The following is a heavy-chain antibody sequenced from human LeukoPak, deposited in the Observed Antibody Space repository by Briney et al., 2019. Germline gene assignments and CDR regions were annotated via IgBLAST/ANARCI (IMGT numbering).Heavy chain of an antibody. CDR2: ISGSGGST. Sequence: PGGSLRLSCAASGFTFSSYAMSWVRQAPGKGLEWVSAISGSGGSTYYADSVKGRFTISTDNSKNTLYLQMYSLRAEDTAVYYCAKDRSGDYSEYFDYWGQGTLVTVSS. CDR1: GFTFSSYA. D-gene: IGHD4-11*01. CDR3: AKDRSGDYSEYFDY. J-gene: IGHJ4*02. V-gene: IGHV3-23*01.